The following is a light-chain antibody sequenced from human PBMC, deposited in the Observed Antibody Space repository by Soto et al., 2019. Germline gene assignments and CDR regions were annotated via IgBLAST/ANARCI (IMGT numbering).Light chain of an antibody. CDR3: ASYAGSNKV. V-gene: IGLV2-8*01. Sequence: QSALTQPPSASGSPGQSVTISCTGTSSDVGGYDFVSWYQQQPGKAPKLMIFEVTKRPSGVPDRFSGSKSGNTASLTVSGLLPEDEADYYCASYAGSNKVFGTGTKLIVL. J-gene: IGLJ1*01. CDR1: SSDVGGYDF. CDR2: EVT.